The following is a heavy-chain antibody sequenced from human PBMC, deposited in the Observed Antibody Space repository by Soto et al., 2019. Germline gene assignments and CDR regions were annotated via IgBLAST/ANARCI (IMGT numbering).Heavy chain of an antibody. D-gene: IGHD3-10*01. CDR2: IVVGSGNT. CDR3: AAAGRRDYYYYGMDV. Sequence: QMQLVQSGPEVKKPGTSVKVSCKASGFTFTSSAVQWVRQARGQRLEWIGWIVVGSGNTNYAQKFQERVTITRDMSTSTAYMELSSLRSEDTAVYYCAAAGRRDYYYYGMDVWGQGTTVTVSS. V-gene: IGHV1-58*01. J-gene: IGHJ6*02. CDR1: GFTFTSSA.